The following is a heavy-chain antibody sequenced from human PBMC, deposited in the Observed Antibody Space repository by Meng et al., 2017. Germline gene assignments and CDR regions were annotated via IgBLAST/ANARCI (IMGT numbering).Heavy chain of an antibody. V-gene: IGHV3-30*03. J-gene: IGHJ4*02. CDR2: LSYDGSTN. CDR3: ARGFNGGNSGAFGY. D-gene: IGHD4-23*01. CDR1: GFTFSTFG. Sequence: QVHLVASGGGVVQPGGSLRLSCAASGFTFSTFGMHWVRQAPGKGLEWVAVLSYDGSTNYHADSVKGRFTISRDNSKDTLFLQMSSLRPDDTAVYYCARGFNGGNSGAFGYWGQGTLVTVSS.